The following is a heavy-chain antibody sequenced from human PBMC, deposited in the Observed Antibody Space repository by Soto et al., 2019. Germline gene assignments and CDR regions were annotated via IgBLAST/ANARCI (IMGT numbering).Heavy chain of an antibody. J-gene: IGHJ4*02. CDR2: ISYDGSNK. Sequence: PGGSLRLSCAASGFTFSSYAMHWVRQAPGKGLEWVAVISYDGSNKYYADSVKGRFTISRDNSKNTLYLQMNSLRAEDTAVYYCARDGDSVYDPGSFDYWGQGTLVTVSS. V-gene: IGHV3-30-3*01. D-gene: IGHD5-12*01. CDR1: GFTFSSYA. CDR3: ARDGDSVYDPGSFDY.